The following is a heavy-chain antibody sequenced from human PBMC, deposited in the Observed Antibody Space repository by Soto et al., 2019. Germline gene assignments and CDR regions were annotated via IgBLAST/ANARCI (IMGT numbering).Heavy chain of an antibody. Sequence: QVQLVQSGAEVKKPGASVKVSCKASGYTFTSYYMHWVRQAPGQGLEWMGIINPSGGSTSYAQKFQGRVTMTRDTSTSTVYMELSSLRAEVTAGYYGASPDYGGDAFDIWGQGTMVTVSS. V-gene: IGHV1-46*01. D-gene: IGHD4-17*01. CDR1: GYTFTSYY. J-gene: IGHJ3*02. CDR2: INPSGGST. CDR3: ASPDYGGDAFDI.